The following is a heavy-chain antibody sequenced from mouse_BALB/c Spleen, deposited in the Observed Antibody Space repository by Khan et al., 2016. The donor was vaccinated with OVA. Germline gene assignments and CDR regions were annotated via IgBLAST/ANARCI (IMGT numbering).Heavy chain of an antibody. D-gene: IGHD2-10*01. V-gene: IGHV2-6-1*01. Sequence: VQLQESGPGLVAPSQSLSITCTISGFSLTNYGVHWVRQPPGKGLEWLVVIWSDGSTTYNSALKSRLSISKDNSKRQVFLKMNSLQTDDTAVYYCARQPYYHYYIMDYWGQGTSVTVSS. CDR1: GFSLTNYG. CDR2: IWSDGST. CDR3: ARQPYYHYYIMDY. J-gene: IGHJ4*01.